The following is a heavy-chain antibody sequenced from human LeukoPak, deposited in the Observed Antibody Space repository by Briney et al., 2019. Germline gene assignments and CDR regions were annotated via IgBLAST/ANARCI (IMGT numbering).Heavy chain of an antibody. CDR2: ISSNGGST. Sequence: GGSLRLSCSASGFTFSNYPMHWVRQAPGKGLEYVSAISSNGGSTYNADPVKGRFIISRDNSKNTLYLQMGSLRAEDTAVYYCVKERDAYYDYWGQGTLVTVSS. CDR1: GFTFSNYP. CDR3: VKERDAYYDY. V-gene: IGHV3-64D*06. D-gene: IGHD2-2*01. J-gene: IGHJ4*02.